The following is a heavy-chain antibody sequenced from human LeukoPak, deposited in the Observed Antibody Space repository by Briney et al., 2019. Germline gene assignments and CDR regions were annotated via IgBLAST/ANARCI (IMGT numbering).Heavy chain of an antibody. CDR2: INHSGST. Sequence: LQTLSLTCAVYGGSFSGYYWSWIRQPPGKGLDWIGEINHSGSTNYNPSLKSRVTITVDTSKNQFSLKLSSVTAADTAVYYCARVGGIRGGQYFDYWGKGTLVTVSS. D-gene: IGHD3-10*01. V-gene: IGHV4-34*01. CDR1: GGSFSGYY. CDR3: ARVGGIRGGQYFDY. J-gene: IGHJ4*02.